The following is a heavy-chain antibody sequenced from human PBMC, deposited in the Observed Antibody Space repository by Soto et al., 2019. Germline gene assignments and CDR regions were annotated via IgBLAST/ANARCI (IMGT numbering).Heavy chain of an antibody. CDR2: IKPNSGGT. V-gene: IGHV1-2*04. CDR1: GYTFTGYY. Sequence: ASVKVSCKASGYTFTGYYMHWVRQAPGQGLEWMGWIKPNSGGTNYAQKFQGWVTMTRDTSISTAYMELSRLRSDDTAVYYCARGMVEAYCGGDCYMDYYYGMDVWGQGTTVTVSS. D-gene: IGHD2-21*02. J-gene: IGHJ6*02. CDR3: ARGMVEAYCGGDCYMDYYYGMDV.